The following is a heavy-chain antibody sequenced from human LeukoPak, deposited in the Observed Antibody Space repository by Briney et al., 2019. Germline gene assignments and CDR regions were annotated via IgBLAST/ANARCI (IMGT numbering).Heavy chain of an antibody. Sequence: PGGSLRLSCAISGFTFSSYGMSWVRQAPGKGLEWVSSISGSGGSTFYADSVKGRFTISKDDSKNTLYLQMNSLRAEDTAVYYCARAYGDYIYNWFDPWGQGTLVTVSS. V-gene: IGHV3-23*01. CDR1: GFTFSSYG. J-gene: IGHJ5*02. CDR3: ARAYGDYIYNWFDP. D-gene: IGHD4-17*01. CDR2: ISGSGGST.